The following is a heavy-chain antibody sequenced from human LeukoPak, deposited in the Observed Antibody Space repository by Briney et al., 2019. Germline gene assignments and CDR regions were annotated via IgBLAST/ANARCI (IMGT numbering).Heavy chain of an antibody. CDR3: AMGALFDY. Sequence: PSETLSLTCAVYGGSFSGYYWSLIRQPPGKGLEWIGEINHSGSTNYNPSLKSRVTISVDTSKNQFSLKLSSVTAADTAVYYCAMGALFDYWGQGTLVTVSS. CDR1: GGSFSGYY. V-gene: IGHV4-34*01. CDR2: INHSGST. J-gene: IGHJ4*02. D-gene: IGHD1-26*01.